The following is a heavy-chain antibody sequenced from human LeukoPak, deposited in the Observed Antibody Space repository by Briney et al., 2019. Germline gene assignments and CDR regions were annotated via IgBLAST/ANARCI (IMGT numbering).Heavy chain of an antibody. CDR2: IIPIFGTA. D-gene: IGHD3-10*01. V-gene: IGHV1-69*05. CDR1: GGTFSSYA. J-gene: IGHJ4*02. CDR3: ARAYGSGSYSYYFDY. Sequence: SVKVSCKASGGTFSSYAISWVRQAPGQGLEWMGGIIPIFGTANYAQKFQGRVTITTDESTSTAYMELSSLRSEDTAVYYCARAYGSGSYSYYFDYWGRGTLVTVSS.